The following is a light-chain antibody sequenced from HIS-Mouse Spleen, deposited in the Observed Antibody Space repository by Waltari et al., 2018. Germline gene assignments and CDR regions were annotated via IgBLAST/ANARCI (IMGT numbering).Light chain of an antibody. V-gene: IGLV3-21*03. Sequence: SYVLTQPPSVSVAPGKTARITCGGNNIGSKSVHWYQQKPGQAPVLVVYDDRARPSGIPERFSGSNSGNTATLTISRVEAGDEADYYCQVWDSSSDHVVFGGGTKLTVL. CDR2: DDR. CDR3: QVWDSSSDHVV. CDR1: NIGSKS. J-gene: IGLJ2*01.